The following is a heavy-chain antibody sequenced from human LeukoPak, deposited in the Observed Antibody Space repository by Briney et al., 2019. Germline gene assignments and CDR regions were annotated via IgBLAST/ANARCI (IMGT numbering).Heavy chain of an antibody. CDR3: AKDGLGGSWYINWFDP. Sequence: GGSLRLSCAASGFTFSSFGMSWVRQAPGKGLEWVSGISGSGDSTYYADSVKGRFTISRDNSKKTLYLQMNSLRAEDTAVYYCAKDGLGGSWYINWFDPWGQGTLVTVSS. CDR1: GFTFSSFG. V-gene: IGHV3-23*01. J-gene: IGHJ5*02. CDR2: ISGSGDST. D-gene: IGHD2-15*01.